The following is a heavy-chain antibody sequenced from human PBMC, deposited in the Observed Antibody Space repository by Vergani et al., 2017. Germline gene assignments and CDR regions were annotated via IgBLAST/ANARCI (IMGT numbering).Heavy chain of an antibody. CDR2: TRYDGSNK. D-gene: IGHD4-17*01. V-gene: IGHV3-30*02. Sequence: QVQLVESGGGVVQPGGSLRLSCAASGFTFSNNDMQWVRQAPGKGLEWVALTRYDGSNKSYEDSVKGLFTISRDNSKKMLYLQMNSLRTEDTAVYYCAKRGDYGDYLGYWGQGTLVIVSS. CDR1: GFTFSNND. CDR3: AKRGDYGDYLGY. J-gene: IGHJ4*02.